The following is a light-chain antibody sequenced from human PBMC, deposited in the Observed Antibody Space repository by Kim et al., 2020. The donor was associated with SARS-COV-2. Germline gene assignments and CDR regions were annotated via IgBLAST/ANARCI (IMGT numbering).Light chain of an antibody. V-gene: IGLV2-14*01. CDR3: SSYRSGNTVV. CDR2: DVS. CDR1: SSDVGGYNY. Sequence: QSALTQPASVSGSPGQSITISCTGTSSDVGGYNYVSWYQQHPGKAPKLMIYDVSKRPSGASNRFSGSKSGNTASLTISGLQAEDEADYYCSSYRSGNTVVFGGGTKLTVL. J-gene: IGLJ2*01.